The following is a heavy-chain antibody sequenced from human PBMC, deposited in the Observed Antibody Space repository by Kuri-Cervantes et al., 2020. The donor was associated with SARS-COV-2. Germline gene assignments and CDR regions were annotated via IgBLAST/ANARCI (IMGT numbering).Heavy chain of an antibody. CDR1: GFSLSNARMG. CDR3: AHSPLVGATISFDI. J-gene: IGHJ3*02. CDR2: IFSNDEK. Sequence: SGPTLVKPTETLTLTCTVSGFSLSNARMGVSWIRQPPGKALEWLAHIFSNDEKSYSTPLKSRLTITKDTSKNQVVLTMTNMDPVDTATYYCAHSPLVGATISFDIWGQGTMVTVSS. V-gene: IGHV2-26*01. D-gene: IGHD1-26*01.